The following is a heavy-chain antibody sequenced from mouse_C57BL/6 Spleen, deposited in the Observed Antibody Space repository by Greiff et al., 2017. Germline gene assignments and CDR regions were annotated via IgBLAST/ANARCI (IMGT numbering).Heavy chain of an antibody. D-gene: IGHD2-1*01. V-gene: IGHV1-64*01. J-gene: IGHJ4*01. CDR3: ARYYGNEDYYAMDY. CDR1: GYTFTSYW. Sequence: QVQLQQPGAELVKPGASVKLSCKASGYTFTSYWMHWVKQRPGQGLEWIGMIHPNSGSTNYNEKFKSKATLTVDKSSSTAYMQLSSLTSEDSAVYDCARYYGNEDYYAMDYWGQGTSVTGSS. CDR2: IHPNSGST.